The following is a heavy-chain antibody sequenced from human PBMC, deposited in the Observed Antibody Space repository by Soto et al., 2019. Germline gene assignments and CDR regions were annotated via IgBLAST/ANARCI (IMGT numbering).Heavy chain of an antibody. D-gene: IGHD2-2*01. CDR3: ARGAPCSSTSCRGYWFDP. Sequence: GASVKVSCKASGYTFTSYGISWVRQAPGQGLEWMGWISAYNGNTNYAQKLQGRVTMTTDTSTSTAYMELRSLRSDDTAVYYCARGAPCSSTSCRGYWFDPWGQGTLVTVSS. CDR2: ISAYNGNT. J-gene: IGHJ5*02. CDR1: GYTFTSYG. V-gene: IGHV1-18*01.